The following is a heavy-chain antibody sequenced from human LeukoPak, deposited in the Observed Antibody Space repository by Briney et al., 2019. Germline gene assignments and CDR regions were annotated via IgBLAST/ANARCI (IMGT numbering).Heavy chain of an antibody. J-gene: IGHJ4*02. V-gene: IGHV4-38-2*02. CDR1: GYSISSGFY. CDR3: ARESIRYFDWLPKGGFDY. Sequence: SETLSLTCTVSGYSISSGFYWGWIRQPPGKGLDWIGSIYHSGSTYYNPSLKSRVTISVDTSKNRFSLKLSSVTAADTAVYYCARESIRYFDWLPKGGFDYWGQGTLVTVSS. D-gene: IGHD3-9*01. CDR2: IYHSGST.